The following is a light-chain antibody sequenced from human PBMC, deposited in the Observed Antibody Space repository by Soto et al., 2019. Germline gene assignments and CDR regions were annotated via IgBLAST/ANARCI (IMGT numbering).Light chain of an antibody. J-gene: IGKJ5*01. CDR2: GAS. Sequence: EIVLTQSPGTLSLSPGERATLSCTASQSVSSSYLAWYQQKPGQAPRLLIYGASSRANGSPDRFSGSGSGTDFTLTISRLEPEDFAVYYCQQYGSSPLITFGQGTRLEIK. CDR1: QSVSSSY. CDR3: QQYGSSPLIT. V-gene: IGKV3-20*01.